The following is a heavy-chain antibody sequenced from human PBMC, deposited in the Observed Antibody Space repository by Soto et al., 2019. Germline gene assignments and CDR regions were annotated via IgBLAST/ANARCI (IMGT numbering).Heavy chain of an antibody. Sequence: EVQLVESGGGLVQPGGSLRLSCAASGFSVSSNYMNWVRQAPGKGLEWVSIIHNGGETYYADSVKGRFTVSRDNSKNKVFRQMNSLRVEDSAVYYCARDSWSQYWGQGTLVTVSS. CDR3: ARDSWSQY. J-gene: IGHJ1*01. D-gene: IGHD2-15*01. V-gene: IGHV3-66*01. CDR1: GFSVSSNY. CDR2: IHNGGET.